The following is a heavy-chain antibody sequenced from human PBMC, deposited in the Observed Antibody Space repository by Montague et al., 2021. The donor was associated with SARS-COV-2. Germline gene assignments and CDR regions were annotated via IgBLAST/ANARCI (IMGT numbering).Heavy chain of an antibody. CDR2: VMYNTGS. CDR1: GVSITDYN. Sequence: SETLSLTCTVSGVSITDYNWSWCRQLPGKGLEWVGDVMYNTGSNYNNSLKSRVAITVDTSKNQFSLRLTSVTAADTASYYCVRHPRYDGWNGAPDFWGQGTLVTVSS. CDR3: VRHPRYDGWNGAPDF. D-gene: IGHD3/OR15-3a*01. V-gene: IGHV4-59*08. J-gene: IGHJ4*02.